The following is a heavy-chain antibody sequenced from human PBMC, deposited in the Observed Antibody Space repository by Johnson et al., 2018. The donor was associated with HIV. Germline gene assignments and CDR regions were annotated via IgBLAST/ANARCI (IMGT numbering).Heavy chain of an antibody. J-gene: IGHJ3*02. CDR2: LYIGGST. V-gene: IGHV3-53*01. CDR3: ATGLVGATGAFDI. D-gene: IGHD1-26*01. Sequence: VQLVESGGGLIQPGGSLRLSCAASGFTVSSNYMSWVRQAPGKGLEWVSVLYIGGSTYYADSVKGRFTIARDNSKNTLYLQMNSLRAEDTAVYYCATGLVGATGAFDIWGQGTMVTVSS. CDR1: GFTVSSNY.